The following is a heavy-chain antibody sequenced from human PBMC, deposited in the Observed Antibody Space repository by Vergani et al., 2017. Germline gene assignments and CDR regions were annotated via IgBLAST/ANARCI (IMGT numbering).Heavy chain of an antibody. CDR1: GGPFKNSA. CDR2: ITTFFGTT. V-gene: IGHV1-69*13. Sequence: QVQLVQSGAEVKKPGSSVKVSCKASGGPFKNSAFSWVRQVPGQGLEWMGRITTFFGTTDYAKKFQGRFTIIADEFTKTVDLQLSSLRSEDTAVYYCARVGSLGSHDKDYYYYGMDFWGQGTTVTVSS. J-gene: IGHJ6*02. CDR3: ARVGSLGSHDKDYYYYGMDF. D-gene: IGHD3-16*01.